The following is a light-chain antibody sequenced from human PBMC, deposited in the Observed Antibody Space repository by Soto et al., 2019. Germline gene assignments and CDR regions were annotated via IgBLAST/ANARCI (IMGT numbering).Light chain of an antibody. CDR3: ISYTGSSTSYV. J-gene: IGLJ1*01. V-gene: IGLV2-14*01. CDR1: SSDVGSYSH. Sequence: QSVLTQPASVSGSPGQSITISCTGTSSDVGSYSHVAWYQQFPGKTPKLIIYEVTYRPSGVSHRFSASKSGNTASLTISGLQAGDEADYYCISYTGSSTSYVFGTGTKLTVL. CDR2: EVT.